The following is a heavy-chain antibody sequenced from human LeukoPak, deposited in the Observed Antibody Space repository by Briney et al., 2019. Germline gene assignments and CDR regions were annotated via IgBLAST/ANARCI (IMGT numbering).Heavy chain of an antibody. Sequence: PSETLSLTCNVSGGSISSYFWTWIRQPAGKGLEWIGRIHASGTTNYNSSLKSRVSMSVDTSRNQFSLKLTSVTAADTAVYFCARDGADVYGRAFDYWGQGTLVSVSS. CDR2: IHASGTT. J-gene: IGHJ4*02. V-gene: IGHV4-4*07. CDR3: ARDGADVYGRAFDY. D-gene: IGHD3-10*01. CDR1: GGSISSYF.